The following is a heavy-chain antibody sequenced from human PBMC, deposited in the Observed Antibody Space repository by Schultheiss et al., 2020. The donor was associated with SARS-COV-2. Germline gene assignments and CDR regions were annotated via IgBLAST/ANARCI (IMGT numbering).Heavy chain of an antibody. J-gene: IGHJ4*02. V-gene: IGHV3-11*01. CDR3: AKDMVRGLNPAFDY. Sequence: GGSLRLSCAASGFTFSDYYMSWIRQAPGKGLEWVSYISSSGNTIYDADSVKGRFTISRDNAKDSLYLRLNSLRVEDTAVYYCAKDMVRGLNPAFDYWGQGTLVTVSS. CDR1: GFTFSDYY. CDR2: ISSSGNTI. D-gene: IGHD3-10*01.